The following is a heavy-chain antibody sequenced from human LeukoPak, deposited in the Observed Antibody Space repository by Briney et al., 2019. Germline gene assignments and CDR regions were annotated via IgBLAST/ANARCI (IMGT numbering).Heavy chain of an antibody. CDR2: INPNSGGT. CDR3: ARDQGSIFGAQYFQH. J-gene: IGHJ1*01. V-gene: IGHV1-2*02. D-gene: IGHD3-3*01. CDR1: GYTFTGYY. Sequence: ASVKVSCKASGYTFTGYYMHWVRQAPGQGLEWMGWINPNSGGTSYAQRFQGRVTLTRDTSISTAYMELSRLRSDDTAVYYCARDQGSIFGAQYFQHWGQGTLVTVSS.